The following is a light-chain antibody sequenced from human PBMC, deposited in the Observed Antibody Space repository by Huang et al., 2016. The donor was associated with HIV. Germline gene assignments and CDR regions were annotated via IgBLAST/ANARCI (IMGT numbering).Light chain of an antibody. V-gene: IGKV3-15*01. CDR2: GAS. Sequence: EMVMAQSPATLSVSPGERVTLSCTASQTINSNLAWYQQKPGQAPRLLIYGASPRATGVPVRFSGSGSGTEFTLTISSLQSEDFAVYYCQQYNNWPPYTFGQGTKLETK. J-gene: IGKJ2*01. CDR3: QQYNNWPPYT. CDR1: QTINSN.